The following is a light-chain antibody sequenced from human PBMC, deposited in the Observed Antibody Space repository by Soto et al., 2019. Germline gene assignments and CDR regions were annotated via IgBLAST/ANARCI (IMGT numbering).Light chain of an antibody. V-gene: IGLV4-69*02. Sequence: QSVLTQSPSASGSLGASANLTCTLTGGHSTYSIGWHQQQPQRGPRFLMRLNSDGSHSKGDGIPDRFSGSSSGAERFLTISSLQSEDEADYYCQTWGRGIVVFGGGTQLTVL. CDR3: QTWGRGIVV. CDR1: GGHSTYS. J-gene: IGLJ2*01. CDR2: LNSDGSH.